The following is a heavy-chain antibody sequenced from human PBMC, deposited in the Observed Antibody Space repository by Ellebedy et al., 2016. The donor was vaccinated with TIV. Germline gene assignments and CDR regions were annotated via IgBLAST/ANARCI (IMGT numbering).Heavy chain of an antibody. CDR2: ISYDGSNK. D-gene: IGHD6-19*01. CDR1: GFTFSSYA. Sequence: GESLKISXAASGFTFSSYAMHWVRQAPGKGLEWVAVISYDGSNKYYADSVKGRFTISRDNSKNTLYLQMNSLRAEDTAVYYCARGLRAVAGPMGWFDPWGQGTLVTVSS. J-gene: IGHJ5*02. CDR3: ARGLRAVAGPMGWFDP. V-gene: IGHV3-30*04.